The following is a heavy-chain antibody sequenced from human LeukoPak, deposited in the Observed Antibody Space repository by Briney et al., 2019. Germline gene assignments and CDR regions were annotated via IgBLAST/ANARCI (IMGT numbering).Heavy chain of an antibody. D-gene: IGHD3-10*01. V-gene: IGHV3-49*04. Sequence: GGSLRLSCTASGFTFGDYSMSWVRQAPGKGLEYIGFIRTKDFGGTTEYAASVKSRFTISRDDSKSIAYLQIHSLKSEDTAVYYCSRDGLDYYGSGSYRGFDYWGQGTLVTVSS. CDR3: SRDGLDYYGSGSYRGFDY. J-gene: IGHJ4*02. CDR2: IRTKDFGGTT. CDR1: GFTFGDYS.